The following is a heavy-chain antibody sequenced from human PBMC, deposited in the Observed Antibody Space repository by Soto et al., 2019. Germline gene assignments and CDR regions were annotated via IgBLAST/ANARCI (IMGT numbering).Heavy chain of an antibody. CDR1: GGSISNDDYY. CDR2: IYYNGNT. CDR3: ARATTVSSSFFYDGLNV. Sequence: QVQLQESGPGLVKPSQTLSLTCSVSGGSISNDDYYWTWIRQPPGKGLEWIGHIYYNGNTYYNPSLMSGLTMSLDTSQNQFSLNLTSVIAADSSSYFCARATTVSSSFFYDGLNVWGQGTTVTVSS. J-gene: IGHJ6*02. D-gene: IGHD4-17*01. V-gene: IGHV4-30-4*08.